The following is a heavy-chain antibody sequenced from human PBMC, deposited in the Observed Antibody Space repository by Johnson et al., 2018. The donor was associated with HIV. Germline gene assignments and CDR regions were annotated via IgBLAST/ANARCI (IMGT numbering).Heavy chain of an antibody. V-gene: IGHV3-30*03. Sequence: QVQLVESGGGVVQPGRSLRLSCAASGFTFSSYGMHWVRQAPGKGLAWVAVIAYDGGNKYYAESVRGRISIPRDNSKKTLYLQMNRLRAEDTAVYYCARERFSDILTGYHAFDVWGRGTMVTVSS. CDR2: IAYDGGNK. D-gene: IGHD3-9*01. J-gene: IGHJ3*01. CDR1: GFTFSSYG. CDR3: ARERFSDILTGYHAFDV.